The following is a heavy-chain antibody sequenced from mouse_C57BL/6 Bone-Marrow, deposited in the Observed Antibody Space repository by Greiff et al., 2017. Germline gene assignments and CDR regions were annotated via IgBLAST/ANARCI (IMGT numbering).Heavy chain of an antibody. CDR1: GYTFTNYW. CDR3: ARFALGRYAMDY. Sequence: QVHVKQSGAELVRPGTSVKMSCKASGYTFTNYWIGWAKQRPGHGLEWIGDIYPGGGYTNYTEKFKGKATLTADKSSSTAYMQFSSLTSEDSAIYYCARFALGRYAMDYWGQGTSVTVSS. V-gene: IGHV1-63*01. J-gene: IGHJ4*01. CDR2: IYPGGGYT. D-gene: IGHD4-1*01.